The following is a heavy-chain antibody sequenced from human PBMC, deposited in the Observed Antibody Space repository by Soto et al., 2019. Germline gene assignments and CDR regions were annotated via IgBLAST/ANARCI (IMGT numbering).Heavy chain of an antibody. D-gene: IGHD6-19*01. V-gene: IGHV2-26*01. CDR2: IFSNAEK. Sequence: QVTLKESGPVLVKPTETLPLTCIVSGFSLSNARMGVSWIRQPPGKALEWLAHIFSNAEKSYSTSLKSSLTNSKDPSNSQVVLTMTNIDPVDTATYYCARIPGSSGWSVLWYFDLWGRGTLVTVSS. CDR3: ARIPGSSGWSVLWYFDL. CDR1: GFSLSNARMG. J-gene: IGHJ2*01.